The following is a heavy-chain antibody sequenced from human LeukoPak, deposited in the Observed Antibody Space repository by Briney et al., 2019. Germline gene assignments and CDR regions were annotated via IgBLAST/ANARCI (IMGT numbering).Heavy chain of an antibody. CDR1: GFSFSFYA. CDR2: ISYDGRTE. D-gene: IGHD3-22*01. CDR3: ARDEGYYDTSGDAFDI. V-gene: IGHV3-30*04. J-gene: IGHJ3*02. Sequence: PGGSLRLSCAASGFSFSFYAMHWVRQAPGKGPEWVAVISYDGRTEYYAASVKGRLTISRDNPKNTLYLQMNSLRAEDTAVYYCARDEGYYDTSGDAFDIWGQGTVVTVSS.